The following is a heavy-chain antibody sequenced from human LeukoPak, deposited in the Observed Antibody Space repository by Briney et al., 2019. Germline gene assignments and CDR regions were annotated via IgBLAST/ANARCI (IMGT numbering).Heavy chain of an antibody. J-gene: IGHJ4*02. CDR1: GGSFSGYY. D-gene: IGHD3-22*01. V-gene: IGHV4-34*01. CDR3: ARRGPMIARAPFDY. Sequence: SETLSLTCAVYGGSFSGYYWSWIRQPPGKGLEWIGEINHSGSTNYNPSLKGRVTISVDTSKNQFSLKLSSVTAADTAVHYCARRGPMIARAPFDYWGQGTLVTVSS. CDR2: INHSGST.